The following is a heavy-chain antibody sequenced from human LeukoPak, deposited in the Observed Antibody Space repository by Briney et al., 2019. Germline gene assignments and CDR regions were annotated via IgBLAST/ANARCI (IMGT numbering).Heavy chain of an antibody. Sequence: APVKVSCKASGYTFTSYGISRVRQAPGQGLEWMGWISAYNGNTNYAQKLQGRVTMTTDTSTSTAYMELRSLRSDDTAVYYCAREWLPGYFDYWGQGTLVTVSS. CDR1: GYTFTSYG. CDR2: ISAYNGNT. D-gene: IGHD3-22*01. J-gene: IGHJ4*02. CDR3: AREWLPGYFDY. V-gene: IGHV1-18*01.